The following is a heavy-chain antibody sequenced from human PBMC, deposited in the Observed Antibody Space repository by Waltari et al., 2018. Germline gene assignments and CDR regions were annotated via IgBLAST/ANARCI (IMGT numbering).Heavy chain of an antibody. Sequence: EVQLVESGGGLVKPGGSLRLSCAASGFTFSSYSMNWVRQAPGKGLEWVASISSSSSYIYYADSVKGRFTISRDNAKNSLYLQMNSLRAEDTAVYYCARDGVGATNGIDYWGQGTLVTVSS. D-gene: IGHD1-26*01. CDR2: ISSSSSYI. CDR1: GFTFSSYS. V-gene: IGHV3-21*01. J-gene: IGHJ4*02. CDR3: ARDGVGATNGIDY.